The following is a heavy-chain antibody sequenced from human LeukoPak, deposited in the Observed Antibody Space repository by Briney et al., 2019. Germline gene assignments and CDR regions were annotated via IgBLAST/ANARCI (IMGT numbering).Heavy chain of an antibody. CDR3: ARDPRAGWSYFNLYYFDY. CDR1: GFTFSDYY. CDR2: ISSSGSTI. J-gene: IGHJ4*02. D-gene: IGHD1-26*01. V-gene: IGHV3-11*01. Sequence: GGSLRLSCAASGFTFSDYYMSWIRQAPGKGLEWVSYISSSGSTIYYADSVKGRFTISRDNAKNSLYLQMNSLRVEDTAVYYCARDPRAGWSYFNLYYFDYWGQGTLVTVSS.